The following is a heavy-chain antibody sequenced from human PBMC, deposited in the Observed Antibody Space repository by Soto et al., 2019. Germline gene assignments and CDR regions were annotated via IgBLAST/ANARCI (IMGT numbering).Heavy chain of an antibody. J-gene: IGHJ6*02. V-gene: IGHV5-51*01. CDR1: GYSFTSYW. CDR3: ARVATPNDYHSGLDV. D-gene: IGHD5-12*01. Sequence: ESLKISCKGSGYSFTSYWIGWVRKTPGKGLEWMGIIYPGVSDTRYSPSFQGQVTISADKSISTAYLQWSSLKASDTAMYFCARVATPNDYHSGLDVWGHGTTV. CDR2: IYPGVSDT.